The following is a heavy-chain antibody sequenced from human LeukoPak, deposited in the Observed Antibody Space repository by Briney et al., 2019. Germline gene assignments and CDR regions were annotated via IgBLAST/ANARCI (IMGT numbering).Heavy chain of an antibody. CDR1: GGSFSGYY. J-gene: IGHJ4*02. CDR2: ISHSGST. CDR3: ARWADYGDYFSFDY. D-gene: IGHD4-17*01. V-gene: IGHV4-34*01. Sequence: SETLSLTCAVYGGSFSGYYWSWIRQPPGKGLEWIGEISHSGSTNYNPSLKSRVTISVDTSKNQFSLKLSSVTAADTAVYYCARWADYGDYFSFDYWGQGTLVTVSS.